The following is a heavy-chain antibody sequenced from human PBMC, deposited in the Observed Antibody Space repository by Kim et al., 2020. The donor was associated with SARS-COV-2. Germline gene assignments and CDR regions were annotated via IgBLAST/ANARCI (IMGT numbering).Heavy chain of an antibody. J-gene: IGHJ5*02. V-gene: IGHV4-34*01. Sequence: LQGRVTISVDTSKNQFSLKLSSGTAADTAVYYCARLGTMVRGAINWFDPWGQGTLVTVSS. CDR3: ARLGTMVRGAINWFDP. D-gene: IGHD3-10*01.